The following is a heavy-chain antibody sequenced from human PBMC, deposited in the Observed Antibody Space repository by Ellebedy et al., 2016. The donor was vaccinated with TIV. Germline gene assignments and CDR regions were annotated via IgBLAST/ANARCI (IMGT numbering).Heavy chain of an antibody. CDR3: ASGAYDI. CDR2: ISSTGTTI. V-gene: IGHV3-48*04. CDR1: GFTFSNNS. Sequence: GESLKISCAVSGFTFSNNSMNWVRQAPGKGLEWVSYISSTGTTIYYADSVKGRFTISRDNAKISLYLQMNSLTAEDTAVYYCASGAYDIWGQGTMVTVSS. J-gene: IGHJ3*02.